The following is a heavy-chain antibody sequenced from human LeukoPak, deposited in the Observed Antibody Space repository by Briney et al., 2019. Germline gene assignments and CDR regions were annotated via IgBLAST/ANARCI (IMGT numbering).Heavy chain of an antibody. CDR3: ARGHKTMMVAYYDH. D-gene: IGHD2-15*01. V-gene: IGHV4-59*01. Sequence: SETLSLTCTVSGGSINSYYWSWIRQWPGEGREWIRYINYSGSTNYNNSPESRLTTSADTSTKHDSLMLSSVTGADSAVYFCARGHKTMMVAYYDHWGQGTTVTVS. CDR2: INYSGST. CDR1: GGSINSYY. J-gene: IGHJ4*02.